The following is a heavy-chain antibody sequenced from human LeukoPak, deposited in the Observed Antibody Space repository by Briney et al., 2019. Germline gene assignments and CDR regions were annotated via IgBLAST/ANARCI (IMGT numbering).Heavy chain of an antibody. J-gene: IGHJ4*02. D-gene: IGHD3-10*01. CDR3: ARDLLRSTYYYFDY. CDR2: IYTSGST. Sequence: SETLSLTCTVSGGSISSYYWSWIRQPAGKGLEWIGRIYTSGSTNYNPSLKSRVTISVDTSKNQFSLRMRSVTAADTAVYYCARDLLRSTYYYFDYWGLGSLVTVSS. CDR1: GGSISSYY. V-gene: IGHV4-4*07.